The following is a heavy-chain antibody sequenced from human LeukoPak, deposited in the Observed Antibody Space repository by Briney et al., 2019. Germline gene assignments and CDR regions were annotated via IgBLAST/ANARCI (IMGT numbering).Heavy chain of an antibody. CDR3: ARFREYQLLSYYYYGMDV. CDR1: GYTFTIYG. J-gene: IGHJ6*02. D-gene: IGHD2-2*01. CDR2: IGAYNGNT. Sequence: ASVNVSCKASGYTFTIYGISWVRQARGQGLEWLGWIGAYNGNTNYAQKLQGRVTMTTDTSTSTAYMELRSLRSDDTAVYYCARFREYQLLSYYYYGMDVWGQGTTVTVSS. V-gene: IGHV1-18*01.